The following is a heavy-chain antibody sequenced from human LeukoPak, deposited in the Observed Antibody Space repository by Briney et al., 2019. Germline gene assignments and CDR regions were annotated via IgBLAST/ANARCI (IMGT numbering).Heavy chain of an antibody. J-gene: IGHJ4*02. CDR1: GYTFTGYA. CDR3: ERDWGYQLLAY. V-gene: IGHV1-3*01. Sequence: ASVKVSCKASGYTFTGYAIHWVRQAPGQRLEWMGWINGGNGKIKYSQKLQGRVTMTRDTSASAAYMELSSLRSEDTAVYYCERDWGYQLLAYWGQGTLVTVSS. CDR2: INGGNGKI. D-gene: IGHD2-2*01.